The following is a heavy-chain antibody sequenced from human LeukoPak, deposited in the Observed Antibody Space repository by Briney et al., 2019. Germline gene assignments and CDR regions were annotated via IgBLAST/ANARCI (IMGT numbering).Heavy chain of an antibody. V-gene: IGHV4-59*01. CDR3: ARGQAFGDPPSGNY. J-gene: IGHJ4*02. Sequence: PSETLSLTCTVSGGSISSYYWSWIRQPPGKGLEWIGYIYYSGSTNYNPSLKSRVTISVDTSKNQFSLKLSSVTAADTAVYYCARGQAFGDPPSGNYWGQGTLVTVSS. D-gene: IGHD1-14*01. CDR2: IYYSGST. CDR1: GGSISSYY.